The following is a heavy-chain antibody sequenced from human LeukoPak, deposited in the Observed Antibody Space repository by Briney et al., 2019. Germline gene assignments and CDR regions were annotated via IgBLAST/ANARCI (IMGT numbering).Heavy chain of an antibody. V-gene: IGHV4-34*01. D-gene: IGHD2-2*01. CDR2: INHSGST. CDR3: ARGQGQNNGRYCSSTSCRSGYLV. CDR1: GGFFSGYY. J-gene: IGHJ6*02. Sequence: SETLSLTCAVYGGFFSGYYWSWIRQPPGKGLEWIGEINHSGSTNYNPSLKSRVTISVDTSKNQFSLKLSSVTAADTAVYYCARGQGQNNGRYCSSTSCRSGYLVWGHGTTVTVSS.